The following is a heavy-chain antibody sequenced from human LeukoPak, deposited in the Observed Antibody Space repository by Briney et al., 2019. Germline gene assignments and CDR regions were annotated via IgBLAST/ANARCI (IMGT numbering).Heavy chain of an antibody. D-gene: IGHD4-11*01. CDR1: GGSISSSTYY. CDR2: IYYSGST. CDR3: ARHLHYSNNWFDP. Sequence: SETLSLTCNVSGGSISSSTYYWSWIRQPPGMGLEWIGSIYYSGSTLYNASLKSRVTISVDTSKNHFSLKLSSVTAADTAVYYCARHLHYSNNWFDPWGQGNLVTVSS. V-gene: IGHV4-39*01. J-gene: IGHJ5*02.